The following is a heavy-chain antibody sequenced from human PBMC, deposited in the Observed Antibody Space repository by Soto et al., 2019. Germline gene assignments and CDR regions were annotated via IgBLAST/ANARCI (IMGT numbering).Heavy chain of an antibody. V-gene: IGHV3-23*01. J-gene: IGHJ4*02. D-gene: IGHD3-16*01. CDR2: ISGSGGST. CDR1: GFTFSSYA. CDR3: AKLGGWGSGGVASN. Sequence: EVQLLESGGGLVQPGGSLRLSCAASGFTFSSYAMSWVRQAPGKGLEWVSAISGSGGSTYYADSVKGRFTISRDNSKNARYLQRNRLRAEDTAVYFCAKLGGWGSGGVASNWGQGTLVTVSS.